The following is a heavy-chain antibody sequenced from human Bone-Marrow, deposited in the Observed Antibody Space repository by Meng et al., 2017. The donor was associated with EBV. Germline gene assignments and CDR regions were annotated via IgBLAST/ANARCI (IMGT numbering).Heavy chain of an antibody. Sequence: QGQLVQSGAEVKKPGSSGKVSCKPSGGTFRSDAINWVRQAPGQGLEWMGGLIPMSDAPHYAQKFQGRVTITADESTSTHYMDLSGLRSEDTAVYYCASESGRGFTPDYWGQGTLVTVSS. CDR2: LIPMSDAP. J-gene: IGHJ4*02. V-gene: IGHV1-69*01. CDR1: GGTFRSDA. D-gene: IGHD3-10*01. CDR3: ASESGRGFTPDY.